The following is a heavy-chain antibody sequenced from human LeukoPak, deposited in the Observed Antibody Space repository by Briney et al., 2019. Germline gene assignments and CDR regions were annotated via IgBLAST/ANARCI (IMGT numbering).Heavy chain of an antibody. Sequence: PGGSLRLSCAASGFMFSGYGMNWVRQDPGKGLEWVSSIGSSSSSIYYADSVKGRFTISRDNAKNSLYLQMNSLRAEDTAVYYCARDRWELRGEFVYWGQGTLVTVSS. CDR3: ARDRWELRGEFVY. CDR2: IGSSSSSI. CDR1: GFMFSGYG. J-gene: IGHJ4*02. V-gene: IGHV3-21*01. D-gene: IGHD1-26*01.